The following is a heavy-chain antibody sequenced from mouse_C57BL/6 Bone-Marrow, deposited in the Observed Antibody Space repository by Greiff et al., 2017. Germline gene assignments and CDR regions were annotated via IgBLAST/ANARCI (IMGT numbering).Heavy chain of an antibody. J-gene: IGHJ1*03. V-gene: IGHV1-69*01. CDR1: GYTFTSYW. CDR3: AIEGGIRNWYFDV. Sequence: QVQLQQPGAELVMPGASVKLSCKASGYTFTSYWMHWVKQRPGQGLEWIGEIDPSDSYTNYNQKFKGKSTLTVDKSSSTAYMQISSLTSEDSAVYHWAIEGGIRNWYFDVWGTGTTVTVSS. CDR2: IDPSDSYT.